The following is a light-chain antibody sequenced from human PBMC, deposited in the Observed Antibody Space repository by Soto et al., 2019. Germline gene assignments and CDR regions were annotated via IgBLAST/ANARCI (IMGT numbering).Light chain of an antibody. CDR1: QYISNY. CDR3: QQSYSPTAT. J-gene: IGKJ1*01. Sequence: DIQMTQSPSSLSASVGDRVTITCRASQYISNYLSWYQQKPGKAPKLLIYAASDLQRGVPSRFSGSGSGTDFALTISSLQHEDFATYFCQQSYSPTATCGLGNNVDIK. CDR2: AAS. V-gene: IGKV1-39*01.